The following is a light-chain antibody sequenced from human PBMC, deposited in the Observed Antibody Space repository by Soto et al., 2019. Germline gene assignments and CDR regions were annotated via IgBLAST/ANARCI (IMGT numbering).Light chain of an antibody. Sequence: EKVLTQSPRTLSFTQGKRATLSCRASHSVSSSYLAGYQQQPGQAPRLLIYGASGRATGTPDRVSRSGTETALTLTSSKLEPEEVAVYYCHQNGSSQWTFGQGTKVDI. V-gene: IGKV3-20*01. CDR1: HSVSSSY. CDR3: HQNGSSQWT. CDR2: GAS. J-gene: IGKJ1*01.